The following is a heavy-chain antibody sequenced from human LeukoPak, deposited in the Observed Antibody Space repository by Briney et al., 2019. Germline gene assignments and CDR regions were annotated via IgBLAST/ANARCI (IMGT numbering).Heavy chain of an antibody. CDR2: IKQDGSEK. CDR3: AKVKGIAAAPDDGGYFDY. CDR1: GFTFSNYW. Sequence: GGSLRLSCAASGFTFSNYWMNWVRQAPGKGLEWVATIKQDGSEKYYADSVKGRFTISRDNAKNSLYLQMNSLRAEDTAVYYCAKVKGIAAAPDDGGYFDYWGQGTLVTVSS. J-gene: IGHJ4*02. V-gene: IGHV3-7*01. D-gene: IGHD6-13*01.